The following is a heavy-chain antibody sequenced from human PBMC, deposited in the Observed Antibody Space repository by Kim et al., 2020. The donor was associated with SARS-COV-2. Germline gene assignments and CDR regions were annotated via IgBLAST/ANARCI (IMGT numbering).Heavy chain of an antibody. J-gene: IGHJ6*02. D-gene: IGHD3-10*01. CDR3: AREHLLWFGDHYGMDV. V-gene: IGHV3-30*01. Sequence: SVKGRFTISRDNSKNTLYLQMNSLRAEDTAVYYCAREHLLWFGDHYGMDVWGQGTTVTVSS.